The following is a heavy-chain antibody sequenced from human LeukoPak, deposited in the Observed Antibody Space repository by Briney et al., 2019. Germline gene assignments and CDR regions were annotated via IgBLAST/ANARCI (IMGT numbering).Heavy chain of an antibody. J-gene: IGHJ4*02. CDR1: GFTFSSYG. V-gene: IGHV3-33*01. Sequence: GGSLRLSCAASGFTFSSYGMHWVRQAPGKGLEWVAVIWYDGSNEYYADSVKGRFTISRDNSKNTLYLQMNSLRAEDTAVYYCARDSLSSSWPDYWGQGTLVTVSS. CDR2: IWYDGSNE. D-gene: IGHD6-13*01. CDR3: ARDSLSSSWPDY.